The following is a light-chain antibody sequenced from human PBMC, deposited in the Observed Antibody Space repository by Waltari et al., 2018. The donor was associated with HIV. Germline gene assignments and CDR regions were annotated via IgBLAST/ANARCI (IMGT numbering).Light chain of an antibody. J-gene: IGLJ3*02. CDR3: QSYDSSLNGWV. CDR1: SPKIRAGYD. V-gene: IGLV1-40*01. CDR2: GNT. Sequence: QSVLTHPPSVSGAPGRTVTIPCTESSPKIRAGYDVYRYQQCPGTAPKVLIYGNTNRPSGVPDRFSGSKSGNSASLAITGLQADDEADYYCQSYDSSLNGWVFGGGTKLTV.